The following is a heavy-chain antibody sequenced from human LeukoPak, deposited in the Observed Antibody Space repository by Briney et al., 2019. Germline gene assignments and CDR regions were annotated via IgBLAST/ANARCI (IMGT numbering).Heavy chain of an antibody. D-gene: IGHD5-18*01. CDR3: AKDRPDTAMVETTPFDY. CDR2: IWYDGSNK. J-gene: IGHJ4*02. V-gene: IGHV3-33*06. Sequence: PGGSLRLSCAASGFTFSSYGMHWVRQAPGKGLEWVAVIWYDGSNKYYADSVKGRFTISRDNSKNTLYLQMNSLRAEDTAVYYCAKDRPDTAMVETTPFDYWGQGTLVTVSS. CDR1: GFTFSSYG.